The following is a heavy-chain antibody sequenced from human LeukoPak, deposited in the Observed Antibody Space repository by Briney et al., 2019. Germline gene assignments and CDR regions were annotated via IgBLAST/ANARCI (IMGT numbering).Heavy chain of an antibody. CDR3: ARWEIGGYSSGYDY. Sequence: ASVKVSCKASGDTFTRYCIHWVRQAPGQGPEWMAMINPSGGSTKYAQKFQGRLSMTGDMSTSTVYMELSSLRSEDTAVYYCARWEIGGYSSGYDYWGQGTLVTVSS. J-gene: IGHJ4*02. V-gene: IGHV1-46*01. CDR1: GDTFTRYC. D-gene: IGHD2-21*02. CDR2: INPSGGST.